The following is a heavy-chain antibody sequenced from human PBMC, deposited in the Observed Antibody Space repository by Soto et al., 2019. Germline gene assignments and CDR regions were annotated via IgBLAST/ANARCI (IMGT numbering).Heavy chain of an antibody. CDR2: IIPILDIV. CDR1: GGTFSSNT. D-gene: IGHD5-12*01. Sequence: HVQLVQSGAEVKKPGSSVKVSCKASGGTFSSNTISWVRQAPGQGLEWMGRIIPILDIVNYAQKFQGRVTITADKSTSTAYMELSSLRSEDTAVYYCARATRGYSGYDYYFDYWGQGTLVSVSS. CDR3: ARATRGYSGYDYYFDY. V-gene: IGHV1-69*02. J-gene: IGHJ4*02.